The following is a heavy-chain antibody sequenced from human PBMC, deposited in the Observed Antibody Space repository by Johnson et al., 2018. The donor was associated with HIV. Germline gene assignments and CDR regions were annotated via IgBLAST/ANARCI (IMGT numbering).Heavy chain of an antibody. J-gene: IGHJ3*01. CDR3: AREVRAYSSGPDACDL. CDR1: GFTFDAYT. D-gene: IGHD6-25*01. V-gene: IGHV3-13*01. CDR2: IGTAGDT. Sequence: LRLSCAASGFTFDAYTLYWVRPPPGTGLEWVSAIGTAGDTYYPGSVKGRFTISRDNSKNTVYLQMNSLRVEDTAVYYCAREVRAYSSGPDACDLWGQGTMVAVSS.